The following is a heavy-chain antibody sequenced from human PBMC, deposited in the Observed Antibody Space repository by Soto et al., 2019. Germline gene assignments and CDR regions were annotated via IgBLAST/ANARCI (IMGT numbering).Heavy chain of an antibody. Sequence: PSETLSLTCAVYGGSFSGYYWSWIRQPPGKGLEWIGEINHSGSTNYNPSLKSRVTISVDTSKNKFSLKLSSVTAADTAVYYCGSLHPPIFGVFISYYFDYCRQLPLVPVSS. CDR3: GSLHPPIFGVFISYYFDY. D-gene: IGHD3-3*01. V-gene: IGHV4-34*01. J-gene: IGHJ4*02. CDR2: INHSGST. CDR1: GGSFSGYY.